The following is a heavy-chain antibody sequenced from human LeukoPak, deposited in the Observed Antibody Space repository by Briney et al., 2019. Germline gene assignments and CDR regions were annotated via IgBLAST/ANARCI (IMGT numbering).Heavy chain of an antibody. Sequence: PGGSLRLSCGASGFTFSTYWMTWVRQAPGKGLEWVANLKLDGSETYYVDSVKGRFTISRDNAKNSLYLQMNSLRAEDTAVYYCAREGAASGIYFDYWGQGTLVTVFS. J-gene: IGHJ4*02. D-gene: IGHD1-26*01. CDR1: GFTFSTYW. CDR2: LKLDGSET. V-gene: IGHV3-7*03. CDR3: AREGAASGIYFDY.